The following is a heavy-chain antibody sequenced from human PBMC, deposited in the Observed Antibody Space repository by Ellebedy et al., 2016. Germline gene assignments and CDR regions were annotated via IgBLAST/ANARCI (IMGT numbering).Heavy chain of an antibody. V-gene: IGHV1-46*01. CDR3: ARVSRIAAAGTYYYYGMDV. CDR1: RYTFTSYY. J-gene: IGHJ6*02. Sequence: ASVKVSXKASRYTFTSYYMHWVRQAPGQGLEWMGIINPSGGSTSYAQKFQGRVTMTRDTSTSTVYMELSSLRSEDTAVYYCARVSRIAAAGTYYYYGMDVWGQGTTVTVSS. D-gene: IGHD6-13*01. CDR2: INPSGGST.